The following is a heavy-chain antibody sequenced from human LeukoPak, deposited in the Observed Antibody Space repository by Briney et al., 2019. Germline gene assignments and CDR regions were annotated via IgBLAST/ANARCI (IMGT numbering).Heavy chain of an antibody. CDR3: AKDVNTAMDVYFDY. CDR1: GFTFDDYA. V-gene: IGHV3-9*01. CDR2: ISWNSGSI. D-gene: IGHD5-18*01. J-gene: IGHJ4*02. Sequence: PGGSLRLSCAASGFTFDDYAMHWVRQAPGKGLEWVSGISWNSGSIGYADSVKGRFTISRDNAKNSLYLQMNSLRAEDTALYYCAKDVNTAMDVYFDYWGQGTLVTVSS.